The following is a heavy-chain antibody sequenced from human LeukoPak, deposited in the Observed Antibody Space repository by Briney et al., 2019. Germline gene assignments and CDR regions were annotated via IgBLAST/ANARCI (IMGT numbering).Heavy chain of an antibody. CDR2: ISYDGSNK. D-gene: IGHD2-15*01. J-gene: IGHJ4*02. Sequence: GRSLRLSCAASGFTFSSYGMHWVRQAPGKGLEWVAVISYDGSNKYYADSAKGRFTISRDNSKNTLYLQMNSLRAEDTAVYYCAKGSVVVAALDYWGQGTLVTVSS. CDR3: AKGSVVVAALDY. V-gene: IGHV3-30*18. CDR1: GFTFSSYG.